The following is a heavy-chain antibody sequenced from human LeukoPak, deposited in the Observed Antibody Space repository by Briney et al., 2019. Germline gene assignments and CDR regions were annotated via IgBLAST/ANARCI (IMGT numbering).Heavy chain of an antibody. V-gene: IGHV3-48*01. CDR1: GITFCYYS. J-gene: IGHJ6*03. CDR2: ISSSSSII. Sequence: GGSLRLSCAASGITFCYYSMNWVRQAPGKGLEWISYISSSSSIIYNADSVKGGFTISRDNARNSLYLQMNSLRAGDTAVYYCARDKQYYYGSGSSRYMDVWGKGTTVTIS. CDR3: ARDKQYYYGSGSSRYMDV. D-gene: IGHD3-10*01.